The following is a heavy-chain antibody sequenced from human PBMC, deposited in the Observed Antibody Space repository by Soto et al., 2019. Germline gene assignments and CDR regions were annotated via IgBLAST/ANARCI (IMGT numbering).Heavy chain of an antibody. J-gene: IGHJ4*02. CDR2: IYPGDSDT. Sequence: GESLKISCKVSGYSFTNYWIGWVRQLPGKGLEWMGTIYPGDSDTKYSQSFRGQVTISADNSISTAYLQWSSLKASDTAVYYCARPTTASLYFDYWGQGTQVTVSS. V-gene: IGHV5-51*01. D-gene: IGHD5-12*01. CDR3: ARPTTASLYFDY. CDR1: GYSFTNYW.